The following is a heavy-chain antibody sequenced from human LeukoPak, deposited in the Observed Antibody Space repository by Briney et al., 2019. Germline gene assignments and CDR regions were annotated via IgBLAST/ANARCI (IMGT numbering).Heavy chain of an antibody. Sequence: PGGSLRLSCAASGFTFSSFGMYWVRQAPGKGLEWVSFIRGDGTNKYYADSVKGRFTISRDNSKNTLYLQMNSLGAEDTGVYYCAKDPENNGYSDGSFDYWGQGTLVTVSS. CDR2: IRGDGTNK. CDR3: AKDPENNGYSDGSFDY. CDR1: GFTFSSFG. D-gene: IGHD3-22*01. J-gene: IGHJ4*02. V-gene: IGHV3-30*02.